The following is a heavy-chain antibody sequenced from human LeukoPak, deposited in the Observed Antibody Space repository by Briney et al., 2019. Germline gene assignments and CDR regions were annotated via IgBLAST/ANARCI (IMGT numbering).Heavy chain of an antibody. Sequence: PSETLSLTCTVSGGSISSYYWSWIRQPPGKGLEWIGYIYYSGSTNYNPSLKSRVTISVDTSKNQFSLKLSSVTATGTAVYYCARYYDFWSGYYKPYAPKHPHNYYYYGMDVWGQGTTVTVSS. D-gene: IGHD3-3*01. J-gene: IGHJ6*02. CDR3: ARYYDFWSGYYKPYAPKHPHNYYYYGMDV. CDR1: GGSISSYY. V-gene: IGHV4-59*01. CDR2: IYYSGST.